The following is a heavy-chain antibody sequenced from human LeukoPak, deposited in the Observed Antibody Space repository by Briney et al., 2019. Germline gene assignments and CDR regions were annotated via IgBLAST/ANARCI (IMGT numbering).Heavy chain of an antibody. V-gene: IGHV3-20*04. CDR1: GFTFADYG. CDR2: INWSGDNT. J-gene: IGHJ4*02. D-gene: IGHD1/OR15-1a*01. CDR3: ARDLSSNWNNLAY. Sequence: TGGSLRLSCEDSGFTFADYGLSWVRQAPGKGLEWVAGINWSGDNTFYADSVKGRFTISRDNTKKTLYLQMNNLRGEDTATYYCARDLSSNWNNLAYLGQGTLVTVSS.